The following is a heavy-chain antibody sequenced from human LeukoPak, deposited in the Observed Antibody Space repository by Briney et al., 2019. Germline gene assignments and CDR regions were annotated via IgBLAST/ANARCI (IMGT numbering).Heavy chain of an antibody. D-gene: IGHD3-22*01. J-gene: IGHJ5*02. CDR2: ISDYNGYT. CDR3: ARDEARYSSGYYPNWFDP. V-gene: IGHV1-18*01. Sequence: ASVKVSCKASGYTFTSYGISWVRQAPGQGLEWMGGISDYNGYTHYANNHQGRVTMTTDTSTSTAYMELRSLRSDDTAVYYCARDEARYSSGYYPNWFDPWGQGTLVTVSS. CDR1: GYTFTSYG.